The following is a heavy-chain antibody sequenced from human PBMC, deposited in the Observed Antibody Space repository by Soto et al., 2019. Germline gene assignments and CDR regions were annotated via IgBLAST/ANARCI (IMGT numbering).Heavy chain of an antibody. CDR2: IYWDDDK. J-gene: IGHJ4*02. V-gene: IGHV2-5*02. CDR1: GFSLTTSGVD. CDR3: AHRVLRTVFGLVTTTAIYFDF. D-gene: IGHD3-3*01. Sequence: QITLNESGPTVVRPTETLTLTCRFSGFSLTTSGVDVGWIRQSPGKAPEWLALIYWDDDKRYSASLKSRLTITKDTSKTQVVLTVSDLDPTDTATYYCAHRVLRTVFGLVTTTAIYFDFWGQGTPVAVSS.